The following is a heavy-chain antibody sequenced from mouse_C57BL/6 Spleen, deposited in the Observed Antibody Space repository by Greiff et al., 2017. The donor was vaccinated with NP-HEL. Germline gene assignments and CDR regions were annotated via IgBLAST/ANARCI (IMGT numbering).Heavy chain of an antibody. V-gene: IGHV3-8*01. J-gene: IGHJ3*01. CDR1: GYSITSDY. Sequence: EVQLQQSGPGLAKPSQTLSLTCSVTGYSITSDYWNWIRKFPGNKLEYMGNISYSGSTYYNPSLKSRISIIRDTSKNQYYLQLNSVTTEDTATYYGARSSPYDYGFAYWGQGTLVTVSA. CDR3: ARSSPYDYGFAY. CDR2: ISYSGST. D-gene: IGHD2-4*01.